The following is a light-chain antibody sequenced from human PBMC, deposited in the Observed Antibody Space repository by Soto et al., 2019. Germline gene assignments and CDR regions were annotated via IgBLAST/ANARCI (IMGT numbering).Light chain of an antibody. CDR1: SSNIGSNT. CDR2: SNY. V-gene: IGLV1-44*01. CDR3: AAWDDSLNGHYV. Sequence: SVLTQPPSASGTPGQRVTISGSGSSSNIGSNTVNWYQHLPGTAPKLLIYSNYQRPSGVPDRFSGSKSGTSASLVISGLQSEDEADYYCAAWDDSLNGHYVFGTGPKVTVL. J-gene: IGLJ1*01.